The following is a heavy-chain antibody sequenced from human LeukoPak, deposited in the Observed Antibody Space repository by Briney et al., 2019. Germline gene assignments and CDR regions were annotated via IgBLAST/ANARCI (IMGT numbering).Heavy chain of an antibody. CDR2: ISSSSSYI. CDR1: GFTFSSYS. Sequence: GGSLRLSCAASGFTFSSYSMNWVRQAPGKGLEWVSSISSSSSYIYYAASVKGRFTISRDNAKNSLYLQMTSLRAEDTAVYYCARAQATYLLVWGKGTTVTVSS. J-gene: IGHJ6*04. V-gene: IGHV3-21*01. CDR3: ARAQATYLLV.